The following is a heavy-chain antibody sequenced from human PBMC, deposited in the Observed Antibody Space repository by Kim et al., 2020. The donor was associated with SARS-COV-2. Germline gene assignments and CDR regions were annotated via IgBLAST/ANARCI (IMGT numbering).Heavy chain of an antibody. CDR3: AREGNDYGAFDI. CDR1: GGTFSSYA. CDR2: IIPIFGTA. J-gene: IGHJ3*02. Sequence: SVKVSCKASGGTFSSYAISWVRQAPGQGLEWMGGIIPIFGTANYAQKFQGRVTITADESTSTAYMELSSLRSEDTAVYYCAREGNDYGAFDIWGQGTMVTVSS. V-gene: IGHV1-69*13. D-gene: IGHD4-17*01.